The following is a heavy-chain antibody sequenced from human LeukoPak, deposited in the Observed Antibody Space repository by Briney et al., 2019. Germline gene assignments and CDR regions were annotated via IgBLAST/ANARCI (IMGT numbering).Heavy chain of an antibody. CDR1: GFTFSSYW. Sequence: GGSLRLSCAASGFTFSSYWMHWVRQAPGKGLVWVSRINSDGSSTSYADSVKGRFTISRDNAKNTLYLQMNSLRAEDTAVYYCARGSYYDYVWGSCRSFVFDYWGQGTLVTVSS. CDR2: INSDGSST. CDR3: ARGSYYDYVWGSCRSFVFDY. J-gene: IGHJ4*02. D-gene: IGHD3-16*02. V-gene: IGHV3-74*01.